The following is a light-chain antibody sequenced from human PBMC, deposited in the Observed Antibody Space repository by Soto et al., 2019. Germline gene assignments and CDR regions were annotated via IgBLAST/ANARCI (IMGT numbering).Light chain of an antibody. J-gene: IGKJ2*01. CDR3: QQYGTSPPYT. V-gene: IGKV3-20*01. CDR1: QSVSSSF. Sequence: DIVLTQSPGTLSLSPGERVTLSCRASQSVSSSFLAWYQQKPGQAPRLVLYAASRRATGIPHRFSGSGSGTDFTLTISRLEPEDFAVYYCQQYGTSPPYTFGQGTKLEIK. CDR2: AAS.